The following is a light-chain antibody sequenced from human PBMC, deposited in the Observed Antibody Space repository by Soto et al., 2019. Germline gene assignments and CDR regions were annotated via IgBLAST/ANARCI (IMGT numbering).Light chain of an antibody. Sequence: EIVLTQSPATLSLSPGERATLSCRASQSVRNYLAWYQQKPGQAPRLLIYDASNWATGIPARFSGSGSGTDFTLTISSLEPEDFAVYYCQQRSNWPLTFGGGTKVEIK. J-gene: IGKJ4*01. CDR3: QQRSNWPLT. V-gene: IGKV3-11*01. CDR1: QSVRNY. CDR2: DAS.